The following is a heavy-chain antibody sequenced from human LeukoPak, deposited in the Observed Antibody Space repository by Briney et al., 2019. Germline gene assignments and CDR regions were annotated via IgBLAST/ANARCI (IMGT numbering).Heavy chain of an antibody. CDR1: GFTFSSYE. CDR2: ISWNSGNT. J-gene: IGHJ3*02. Sequence: LRLSCAASGFTFSSYEMNWVRQAPGKGLEWVSGISWNSGNTGYAGSVKGRFTISRDNAKNSLYLQMNSLRAEDTALYYCARVTYYYDSSGGNDAFDIWGQGTMVTVSS. CDR3: ARVTYYYDSSGGNDAFDI. V-gene: IGHV3-9*01. D-gene: IGHD3-22*01.